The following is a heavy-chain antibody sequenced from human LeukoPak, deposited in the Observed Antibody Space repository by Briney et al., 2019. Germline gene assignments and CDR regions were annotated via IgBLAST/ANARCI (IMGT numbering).Heavy chain of an antibody. CDR3: ATIRGYYYYMDV. J-gene: IGHJ6*03. CDR2: MNPNSGNT. V-gene: IGHV1-8*02. Sequence: ASVKVSCKASGYTFTSYDINWVRQATGQGLEWMGWMNPNSGNTGYAQKFQGRVTMTEDTSTDTAYMELSSLRSEDTAVYYCATIRGYYYYMDVWGKGTTVTVSS. D-gene: IGHD1-7*01. CDR1: GYTFTSYD.